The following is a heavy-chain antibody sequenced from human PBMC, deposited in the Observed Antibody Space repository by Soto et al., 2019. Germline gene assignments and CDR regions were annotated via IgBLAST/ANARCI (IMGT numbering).Heavy chain of an antibody. Sequence: QLQLQESGPGLVKPSETLSLTCTVSGGSISSSSYYWGWIRQPPGKGLEWIGSIYYSGSTYYNPSLKSRVTISVDTSKNQFSLKLSSVTAADTAVYYCARPRGGSYAIDYWGQGTLVTVSS. D-gene: IGHD1-26*01. V-gene: IGHV4-39*01. CDR3: ARPRGGSYAIDY. J-gene: IGHJ4*02. CDR1: GGSISSSSYY. CDR2: IYYSGST.